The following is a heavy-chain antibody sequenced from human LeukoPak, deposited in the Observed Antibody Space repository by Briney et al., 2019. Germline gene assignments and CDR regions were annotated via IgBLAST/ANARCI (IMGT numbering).Heavy chain of an antibody. CDR3: ARDGGSYRDFEY. J-gene: IGHJ4*02. V-gene: IGHV4-30-4*08. D-gene: IGHD1-26*01. Sequence: SETLSLTCTVSGGSISSGSYYWSWIRQPPGKGLERIGYVYYYGSTSYNPSLKSRVTILADTSRNQFSLRLTSMTAADTAVYYCARDGGSYRDFEYWGQGTLVTVSS. CDR2: VYYYGST. CDR1: GGSISSGSYY.